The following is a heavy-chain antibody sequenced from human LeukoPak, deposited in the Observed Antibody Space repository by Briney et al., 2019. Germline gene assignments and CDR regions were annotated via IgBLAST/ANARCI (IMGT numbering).Heavy chain of an antibody. Sequence: GGTLRLSCAASGFTFSSYEMNWVRQAPGKGLEWVSYISSSGSTIYYADSVKGRFTISRDNAKNSLYLQMNSLRAEDTAVYYCARDGGPGYSSSWYLYWGQGTLVTVSS. V-gene: IGHV3-48*03. CDR1: GFTFSSYE. CDR3: ARDGGPGYSSSWYLY. CDR2: ISSSGSTI. J-gene: IGHJ4*02. D-gene: IGHD6-13*01.